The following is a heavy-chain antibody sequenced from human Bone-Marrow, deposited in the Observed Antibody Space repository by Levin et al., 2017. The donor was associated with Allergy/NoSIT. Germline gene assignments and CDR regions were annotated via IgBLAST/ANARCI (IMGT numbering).Heavy chain of an antibody. D-gene: IGHD3-3*01. V-gene: IGHV3-33*01. Sequence: QSGGSLRLSCAASGLNFTSYGLHWVRQAPGKGLEWVAIIWYDGVNKYYADSVKGRFIISRDNSKNTLYLQMNSLRAEDTAVYYCARDTRKFFVYYGVDVWGRGTAVTVSS. CDR3: ARDTRKFFVYYGVDV. CDR2: IWYDGVNK. J-gene: IGHJ6*02. CDR1: GLNFTSYG.